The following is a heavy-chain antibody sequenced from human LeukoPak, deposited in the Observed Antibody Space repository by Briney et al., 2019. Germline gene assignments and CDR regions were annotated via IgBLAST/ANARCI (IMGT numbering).Heavy chain of an antibody. V-gene: IGHV3-9*01. Sequence: GGSLRLSCAASGFTFDDYAVHWVRQAPGKGLEWVSGTRWNSGRIGYAYSVKGRFTISRDNAKNALYLQMNSLRAEDTALYYCAKGEGCRSTSCYSGYYYGMDVWGQGTTVTVSS. CDR1: GFTFDDYA. D-gene: IGHD2-2*02. CDR3: AKGEGCRSTSCYSGYYYGMDV. J-gene: IGHJ6*02. CDR2: TRWNSGRI.